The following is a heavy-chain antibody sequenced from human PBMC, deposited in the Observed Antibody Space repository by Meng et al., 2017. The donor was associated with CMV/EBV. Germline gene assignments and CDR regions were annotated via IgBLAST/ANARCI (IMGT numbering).Heavy chain of an antibody. CDR2: ISYDGSNK. CDR3: ARDGARYCSSTSCYLNYYYGMDV. CDR1: GFTFSSYA. Sequence: GESLKISFAASGFTFSSYAMHWVRQAPGKGLEWVAVISYDGSNKYYADSVKGRFTISRDNSKNTLYLQMNSLRAEDTAVYYCARDGARYCSSTSCYLNYYYGMDVWGQGTTVTVSS. J-gene: IGHJ6*02. V-gene: IGHV3-30-3*01. D-gene: IGHD2-2*01.